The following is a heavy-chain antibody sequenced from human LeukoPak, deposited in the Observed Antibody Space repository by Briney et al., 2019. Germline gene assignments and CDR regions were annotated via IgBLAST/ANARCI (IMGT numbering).Heavy chain of an antibody. D-gene: IGHD3-10*01. CDR1: GFTFSDYY. Sequence: GGSLRLSCAASGFTFSDYYMSWIRQAPGKGLEWVSYISSSGSTKYYADSVKGRLTISRDNAKNSLSLQMNSLRAEDTAVYYCAKDLEEWFGELLPFDYWGQGTLVTVSS. J-gene: IGHJ4*02. CDR2: ISSSGSTK. CDR3: AKDLEEWFGELLPFDY. V-gene: IGHV3-11*01.